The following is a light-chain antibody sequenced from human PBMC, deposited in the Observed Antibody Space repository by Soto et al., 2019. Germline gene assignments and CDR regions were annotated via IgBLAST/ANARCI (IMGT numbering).Light chain of an antibody. Sequence: EIVLTQSPGTLSLSPGERATLSCRASQSGRDMYLAWYQQKPGQLPRLLIYGVSSRAYGIPDRFSGSGSGTDFTLTISRLEPEDFAVYYCQHYGYPQWTFGQGTKVEIK. V-gene: IGKV3-20*01. CDR3: QHYGYPQWT. CDR1: QSGRDMY. CDR2: GVS. J-gene: IGKJ1*01.